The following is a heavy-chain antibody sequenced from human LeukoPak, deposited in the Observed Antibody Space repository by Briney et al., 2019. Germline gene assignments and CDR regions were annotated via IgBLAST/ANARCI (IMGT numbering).Heavy chain of an antibody. J-gene: IGHJ3*02. CDR1: GFTFSSFG. Sequence: PGGSLRLSCAASGFTFSSFGMHWVRQAPGKGLEWVAVISYDGSNKYYADSVKGRFTISRDNSKNTLYLQMNSLRAEDTAVYYCANPIRDSPRWAAAGTNAFDIWGQGTMVTVSS. CDR3: ANPIRDSPRWAAAGTNAFDI. V-gene: IGHV3-30*18. D-gene: IGHD6-13*01. CDR2: ISYDGSNK.